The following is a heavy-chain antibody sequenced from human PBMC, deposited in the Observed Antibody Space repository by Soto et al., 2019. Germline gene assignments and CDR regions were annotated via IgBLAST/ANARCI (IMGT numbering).Heavy chain of an antibody. J-gene: IGHJ5*02. Sequence: ASVKVSCKAPRDTFTSYYINWVRQAPGQGLEWMGVINPHGGSTAYAQKFKGRVTLTRDTSASTVYMEVSSLTSEDTAMYYCARSSGGNFGIIIEGTNWFDPCGQGTLVTVSS. CDR3: ARSSGGNFGIIIEGTNWFDP. CDR2: INPHGGST. D-gene: IGHD1-26*01. V-gene: IGHV1-46*01. CDR1: RDTFTSYY.